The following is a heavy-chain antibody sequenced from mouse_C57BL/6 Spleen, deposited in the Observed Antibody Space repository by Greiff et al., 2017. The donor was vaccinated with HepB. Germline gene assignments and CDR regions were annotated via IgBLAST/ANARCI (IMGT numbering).Heavy chain of an antibody. V-gene: IGHV5-6*01. CDR2: ISSGGSYT. J-gene: IGHJ1*03. Sequence: EVKLVESGGDLVKPGGSLKLSCAASGFTFSSYGMSWVRQTPDKRLEWVATISSGGSYTYYPDSVKGRFTISRDNAKNTLYLQMSSLKSEDTAMYYCARGIYYYGSSYWYFDVWGTGTTVTVSS. D-gene: IGHD1-1*01. CDR3: ARGIYYYGSSYWYFDV. CDR1: GFTFSSYG.